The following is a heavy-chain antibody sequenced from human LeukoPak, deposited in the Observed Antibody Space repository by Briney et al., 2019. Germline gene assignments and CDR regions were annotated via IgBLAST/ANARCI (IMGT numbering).Heavy chain of an antibody. CDR3: ARSARNGYCSGGSCYSDAFDI. CDR1: GYTFTGYY. CDR2: IIPILGIA. V-gene: IGHV1-69*02. J-gene: IGHJ3*02. Sequence: SVKVSCKASGYTFTGYYMHWVRQAPGQGLEWMGRIIPILGIANYAQKFQGRVTITADKSTSTASMELSSLRSEDTAVYYCARSARNGYCSGGSCYSDAFDIWGQGTMVTVSS. D-gene: IGHD2-15*01.